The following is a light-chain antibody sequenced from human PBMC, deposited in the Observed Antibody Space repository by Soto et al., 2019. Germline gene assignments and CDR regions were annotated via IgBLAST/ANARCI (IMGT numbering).Light chain of an antibody. J-gene: IGLJ2*01. Sequence: QSVLTQPPSVSDAPRQRVTISCSGSSSNIGNNAVNWYQQRPGKAPKLLIYYDDLLPSGVSDRFSGSKSGTSASLAISGLQSEDEADYYCAAWDDRLNGLVFGGGTKVTVL. V-gene: IGLV1-36*01. CDR2: YDD. CDR3: AAWDDRLNGLV. CDR1: SSNIGNNA.